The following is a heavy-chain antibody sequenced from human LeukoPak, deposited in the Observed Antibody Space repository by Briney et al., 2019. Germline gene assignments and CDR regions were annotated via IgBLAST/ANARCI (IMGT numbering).Heavy chain of an antibody. CDR2: ISGSGGST. CDR1: GFTFSSYA. V-gene: IGHV3-23*01. CDR3: ATTTIAAAGTNFDC. Sequence: PGGSLRLSCAASGFTFSSYAMSRVRQAPGKGLEWVSAISGSGGSTYYADSVKGRFTISRDNSKNTLYLQMNSLRAEDTAVYYCATTTIAAAGTNFDCWGQGTLVTVSS. D-gene: IGHD6-13*01. J-gene: IGHJ4*02.